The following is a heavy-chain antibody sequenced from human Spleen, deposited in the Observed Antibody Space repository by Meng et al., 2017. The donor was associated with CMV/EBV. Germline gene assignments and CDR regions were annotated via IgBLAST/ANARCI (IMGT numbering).Heavy chain of an antibody. CDR3: ASDCSGGSCYYVY. CDR2: INHSGST. Sequence: QVQLAESGPGLVKPSETLSLTCTVSGGSISSYYWSWIRQPPGKGLEWIGEINHSGSTNYNPSLKSRVTISVDTSKNQFSLKLSSVTAADTAVYYCASDCSGGSCYYVYWGQGTLVTVSS. J-gene: IGHJ4*02. CDR1: GGSISSYY. V-gene: IGHV4-59*12. D-gene: IGHD2-15*01.